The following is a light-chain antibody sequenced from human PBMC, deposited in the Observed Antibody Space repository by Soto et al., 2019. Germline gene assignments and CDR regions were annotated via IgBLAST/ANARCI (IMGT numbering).Light chain of an antibody. CDR1: QSLRSS. Sequence: ETMMTQSPDTLFVSLGERATLSCRASQSLRSSLAWYQQKPDQAPRLLIYDASTRATGTPARFSGSGSGTDFTLTISGLQSEDFAVYYCQQYNNWPQTFGQGTKVDIK. CDR3: QQYNNWPQT. V-gene: IGKV3-15*01. J-gene: IGKJ1*01. CDR2: DAS.